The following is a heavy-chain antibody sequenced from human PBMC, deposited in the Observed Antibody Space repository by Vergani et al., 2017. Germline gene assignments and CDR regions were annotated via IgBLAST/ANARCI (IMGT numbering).Heavy chain of an antibody. D-gene: IGHD1-26*01. J-gene: IGHJ3*02. Sequence: PLVASGGGLVTPVGSLRLSCAASGFPFSSYRLNWVRQAPCQGLEWVSYIRSSSSTIYYAAAVKGHFPISRDNAKNSLYLQLNSLRAADKAVYYCSMRPPPEGGDIWGQGTMVTVSS. CDR1: GFPFSSYR. V-gene: IGHV3-48*01. CDR3: SMRPPPEGGDI. CDR2: IRSSSSTI.